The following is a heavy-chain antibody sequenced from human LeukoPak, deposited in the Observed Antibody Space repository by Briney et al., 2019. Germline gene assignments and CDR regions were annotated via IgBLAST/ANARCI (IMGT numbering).Heavy chain of an antibody. Sequence: GGSLRLSCAASGFTFSSYAMSWVRQAPGKGLEWVSVIYSGGSTYYADSVKGRFTISRHNSKNTLYLQMNSLRAEDTAVYYCARQRSGSYFWFDPWGQGTLVTVSS. CDR3: ARQRSGSYFWFDP. CDR1: GFTFSSYA. V-gene: IGHV3-53*04. D-gene: IGHD3-10*01. J-gene: IGHJ5*02. CDR2: IYSGGST.